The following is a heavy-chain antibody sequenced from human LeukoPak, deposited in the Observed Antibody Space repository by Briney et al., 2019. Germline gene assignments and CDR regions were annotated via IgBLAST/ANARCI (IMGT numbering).Heavy chain of an antibody. CDR1: GGSISSTSYL. J-gene: IGHJ4*02. D-gene: IGHD5-18*01. CDR3: VRLAHTAMVDY. V-gene: IGHV4-39*01. Sequence: MSSETLSLTCTASGGSISSTSYLWCWIRQPPGKGLEWIGSIYYSGTTYYNPSLKSRVTISVDTSKNQFSLNLNSVTAADTAVYSCVRLAHTAMVDYCGQGTLVNVSS. CDR2: IYYSGTT.